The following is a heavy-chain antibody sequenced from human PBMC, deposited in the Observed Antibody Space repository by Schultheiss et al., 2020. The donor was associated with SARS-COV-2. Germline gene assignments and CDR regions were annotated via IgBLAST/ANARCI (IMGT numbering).Heavy chain of an antibody. CDR1: GFTFSSYA. Sequence: GESLKISCAASGFTFSSYAMSWVRQAPGKGLEWVSAISGSGGSTYYADSVKGRFTISRDNSKNTLYLQMNSLRAEDTAVYYCAKGLYGGNPPWETDYWGQGTLVTVSS. CDR3: AKGLYGGNPPWETDY. V-gene: IGHV3-23*01. J-gene: IGHJ4*02. CDR2: ISGSGGST. D-gene: IGHD4-23*01.